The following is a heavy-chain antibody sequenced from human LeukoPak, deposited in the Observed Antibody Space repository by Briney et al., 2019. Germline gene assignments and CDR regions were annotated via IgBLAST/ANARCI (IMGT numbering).Heavy chain of an antibody. Sequence: GASVKVSCKASGYTFTNYYMHGVRQAPGQGLEWMGIINPSGGGTTYAQKFQGRVTMTRDTSTSTVYMELSSPRSEDTAVYYCARDTYYYGSGDYWGQGTLVTVSS. J-gene: IGHJ4*02. V-gene: IGHV1-46*01. CDR2: INPSGGGT. CDR3: ARDTYYYGSGDY. CDR1: GYTFTNYY. D-gene: IGHD3-10*01.